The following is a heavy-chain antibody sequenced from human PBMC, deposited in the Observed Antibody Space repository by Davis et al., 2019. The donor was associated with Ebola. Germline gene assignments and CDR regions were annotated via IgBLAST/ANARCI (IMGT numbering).Heavy chain of an antibody. CDR2: ISFDGREK. CDR3: AREGYEFWSGYYFRAFDI. CDR1: GLILSSYS. Sequence: AASGLILSSYSMSWVRQAPGKGLEWLSVISFDGREKDYADSVKGRFTISRDNAKNSLYLQMNSLRDEDTAVYYCAREGYEFWSGYYFRAFDIWGQGTMVTVSS. V-gene: IGHV3-30*07. J-gene: IGHJ3*02. D-gene: IGHD3-3*01.